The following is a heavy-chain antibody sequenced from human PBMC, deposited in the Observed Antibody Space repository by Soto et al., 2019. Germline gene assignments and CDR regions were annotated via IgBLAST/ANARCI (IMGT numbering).Heavy chain of an antibody. J-gene: IGHJ4*02. Sequence: EVQRVESGGGLVQPGGSLRLSCAASGFTFSSYARSWVRQAPGKGLEWVSAISGSGGSTYYADSVKGRFTISRDNSKNTLYLQMNSLRAEDTAVYYCGKDRVLVRQYYFDYWGQRTLVTVSS. CDR1: GFTFSSYA. V-gene: IGHV3-23*04. CDR2: ISGSGGST. CDR3: GKDRVLVRQYYFDY. D-gene: IGHD3-16*01.